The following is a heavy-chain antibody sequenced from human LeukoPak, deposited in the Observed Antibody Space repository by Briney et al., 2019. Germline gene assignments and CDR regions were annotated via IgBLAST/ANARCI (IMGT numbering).Heavy chain of an antibody. V-gene: IGHV3-7*01. D-gene: IGHD6-6*01. CDR2: INQGGSDK. CDR1: GESFSAYY. Sequence: PSETLSLACAVYGESFSAYYWSWIRQPPGKGLEWVANINQGGSDKYYVDSVKGRFTISRDNAKNSVYLEMNSLRAEDTAVYYCARVSSSMGGAADYWGQGTLVTVSS. J-gene: IGHJ4*02. CDR3: ARVSSSMGGAADY.